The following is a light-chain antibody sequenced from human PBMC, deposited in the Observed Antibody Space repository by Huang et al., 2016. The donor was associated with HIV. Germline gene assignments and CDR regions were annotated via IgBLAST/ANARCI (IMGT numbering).Light chain of an antibody. CDR3: QQRSNWPT. CDR1: QSVSSY. Sequence: EIVLTQSPATLSLSPGERATLSCRASQSVSSYLAWYQQKPRQAPRLLIYDASNRATGIPARFSGSGSGTDFTLTISSLEPEDFAVYYCQQRSNWPTFGPGTKVDIK. J-gene: IGKJ3*01. CDR2: DAS. V-gene: IGKV3-11*01.